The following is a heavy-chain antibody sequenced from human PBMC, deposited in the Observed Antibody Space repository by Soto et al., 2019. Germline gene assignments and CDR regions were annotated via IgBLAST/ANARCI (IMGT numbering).Heavy chain of an antibody. V-gene: IGHV1-8*01. D-gene: IGHD2-2*01. CDR1: GYTFTSYD. CDR2: MNPNSGNT. CDR3: ARVTHCDIVPGPAFAP. Sequence: ASVKGSCKTSGYTFTSYDINWVRQATGQGLEWMGWMNPNSGNTGYAQKFQGRVTMTRNTSMSTAYMELSSLRSEDTAVYYCARVTHCDIVPGPAFAPCGQGTPVIVSS. J-gene: IGHJ5*02.